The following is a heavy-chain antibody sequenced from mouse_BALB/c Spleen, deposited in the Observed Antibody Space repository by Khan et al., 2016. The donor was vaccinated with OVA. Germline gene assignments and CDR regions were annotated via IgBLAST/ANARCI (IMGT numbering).Heavy chain of an antibody. Sequence: EVKLLESGPGLVKPSQSLSLTCTVTGYSITSGYAWNWIRQFPGNKLEWMGYISYSGGTSYNPSLKSRISITRDTSKNQFFLQLNSVTTEDTATYYCARGNYYGYYFDYWGQGTTRKGSS. CDR3: ARGNYYGYYFDY. V-gene: IGHV3-2*02. CDR2: ISYSGGT. J-gene: IGHJ2*01. D-gene: IGHD1-1*01. CDR1: GYSITSGYA.